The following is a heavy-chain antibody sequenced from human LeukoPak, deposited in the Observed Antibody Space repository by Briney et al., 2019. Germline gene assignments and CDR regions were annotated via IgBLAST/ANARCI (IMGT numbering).Heavy chain of an antibody. CDR2: ISGHNGHT. V-gene: IGHV1-18*04. D-gene: IGHD6-19*01. J-gene: IGHJ4*02. CDR3: ARGPGIAVAGVFDY. Sequence: ASVNVSCKASGYTFTSYGINWVRQAPGQGLEWMGWISGHNGHTNYVQKMQGRVTMTTDTSTNTAYMELRNLTSDDTAVYYCARGPGIAVAGVFDYWGQGSLVTVSS. CDR1: GYTFTSYG.